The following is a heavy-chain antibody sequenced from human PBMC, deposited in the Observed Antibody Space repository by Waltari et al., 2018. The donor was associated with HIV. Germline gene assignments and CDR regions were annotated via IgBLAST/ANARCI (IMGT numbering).Heavy chain of an antibody. CDR3: ARHGPQWLPDPFDL. V-gene: IGHV4-39*01. CDR1: GGSLTNSIYY. CDR2: IFYSGSV. Sequence: QLQVQESGPGLVKPSETLSLTCSVSGGSLTNSIYYWGWIRQSPGKGLEWIGGIFYSGSVYYTPSLRSRVTISMDASKNQFSLKLSSVSAADTAVYYCARHGPQWLPDPFDLWGQGTLVTVSS. J-gene: IGHJ4*02. D-gene: IGHD6-19*01.